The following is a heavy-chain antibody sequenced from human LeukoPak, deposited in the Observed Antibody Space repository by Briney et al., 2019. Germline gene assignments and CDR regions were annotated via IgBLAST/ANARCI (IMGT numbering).Heavy chain of an antibody. CDR2: ISSSGSTI. CDR3: ARGWAVVTIPRPEDAFDI. CDR1: GFTFSSYE. D-gene: IGHD4-23*01. J-gene: IGHJ3*02. V-gene: IGHV3-48*03. Sequence: GGSLRLSCAASGFTFSSYEMNWVRQAPGKGLEWVSYISSSGSTIYYADSVKGRFTISRDNAKNSLYLQMNSLRAEDTAVYYCARGWAVVTIPRPEDAFDIWGQGTMVTVSS.